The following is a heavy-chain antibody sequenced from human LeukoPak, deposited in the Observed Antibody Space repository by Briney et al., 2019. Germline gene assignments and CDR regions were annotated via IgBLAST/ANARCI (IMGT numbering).Heavy chain of an antibody. J-gene: IGHJ3*02. CDR3: ASRSGSYRERAFDI. V-gene: IGHV1-2*02. CDR2: INPNSGGT. CDR1: GYTFTGYY. Sequence: ASVKVSCKASGYTFTGYYMHWVRQAPGQGLEWMGWINPNSGGTNYAQKFQGRVTMTRDTSISTAYMELSRLRSDDTAVYYCASRSGSYRERAFDIWGQGTMVTVSS. D-gene: IGHD1-26*01.